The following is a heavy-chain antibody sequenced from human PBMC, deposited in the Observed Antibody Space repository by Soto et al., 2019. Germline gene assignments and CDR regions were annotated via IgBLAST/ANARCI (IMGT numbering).Heavy chain of an antibody. CDR2: VSTSGNV. CDR1: GGSLTKYY. D-gene: IGHD3-3*01. V-gene: IGHV4-4*07. J-gene: IGHJ4*02. CDR3: ARDNNDFWSLYPLAFDY. Sequence: SETLSLTCTVSGGSLTKYYWSWVRQPAGKGLEWIGRVSTSGNVVSKASLRSRLTMSVDTSKNQFSLRLTSVTAADTAVYYCARDNNDFWSLYPLAFDYWGQGALVTVSS.